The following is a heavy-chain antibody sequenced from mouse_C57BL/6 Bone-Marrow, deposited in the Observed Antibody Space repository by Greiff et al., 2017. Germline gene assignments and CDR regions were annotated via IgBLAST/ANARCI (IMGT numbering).Heavy chain of an antibody. J-gene: IGHJ3*01. D-gene: IGHD2-4*01. Sequence: EVMLVESGGDLVKPGGSLKLSCAASGFTFSSYGMSWVRQTPDKRLEWVATISRGGSYTYYPDSVKGRFTISRNNAKNTLYLQMSSLKSEDTAMYYGARHPIYYDYDGFAYWGQGILVTVSA. CDR1: GFTFSSYG. V-gene: IGHV5-6*01. CDR3: ARHPIYYDYDGFAY. CDR2: ISRGGSYT.